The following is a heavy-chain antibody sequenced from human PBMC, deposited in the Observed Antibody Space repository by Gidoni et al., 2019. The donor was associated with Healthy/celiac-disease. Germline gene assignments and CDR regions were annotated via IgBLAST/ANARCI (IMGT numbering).Heavy chain of an antibody. V-gene: IGHV3-23*01. J-gene: IGHJ3*02. D-gene: IGHD3-22*01. CDR2: ISGSGGST. CDR3: AKVTVVVIRNAFDI. CDR1: GFNFSSYA. Sequence: EVQLLESGGGLVQPGGSLRLSCAASGFNFSSYAMRWVRQAPGKGLEWVSAISGSGGSTYYADSVKGRFTISRDNSKNTLYLQMNSLRAEDTAVDYCAKVTVVVIRNAFDIWGQGTMVTVSS.